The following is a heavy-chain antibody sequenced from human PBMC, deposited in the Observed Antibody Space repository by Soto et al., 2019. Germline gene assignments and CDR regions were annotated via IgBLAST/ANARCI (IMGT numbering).Heavy chain of an antibody. V-gene: IGHV3-43*01. D-gene: IGHD6-13*01. J-gene: IGHJ4*01. CDR1: GFIFDDFT. CDR2: INWDGRIA. Sequence: PRLSCAASGFIFDDFTMHWVRLVPGKGLQWVSYINWDGRIAMYADSVKGRFTISRDNTNNHLYLQMNSLRSDDTALYYCAKDEGAAVESPGDWGHGTLVTVSS. CDR3: AKDEGAAVESPGD.